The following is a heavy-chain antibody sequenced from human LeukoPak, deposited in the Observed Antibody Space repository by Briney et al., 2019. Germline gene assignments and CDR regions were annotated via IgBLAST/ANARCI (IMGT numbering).Heavy chain of an antibody. Sequence: SESLSLTCTVSGGSISSSILSWGCIRHPPEKRLEWSASITNSGSTYYNPSLKSRVTISLDTSKNQFSLKLSSVTAADTAVYYCASLNYDILTGPQPLYYFDYWGQGTLVTVSS. CDR3: ASLNYDILTGPQPLYYFDY. CDR1: GGSISSSILS. J-gene: IGHJ4*02. CDR2: ITNSGST. V-gene: IGHV4-39*07. D-gene: IGHD3-9*01.